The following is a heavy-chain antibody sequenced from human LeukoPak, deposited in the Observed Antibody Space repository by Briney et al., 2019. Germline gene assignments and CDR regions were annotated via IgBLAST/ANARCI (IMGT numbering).Heavy chain of an antibody. CDR3: AKEGYSYGHRHQGGPLFDY. J-gene: IGHJ4*02. V-gene: IGHV3-66*01. Sequence: GGSLRLSCAASGLTVSSNFMTWVRQAPGKGLEWVSVIDSGDSTYYADSVKGRFTVSRDGSKNTLYLQMNSLRAEDTAVYYCAKEGYSYGHRHQGGPLFDYWGQGTLVTVSS. CDR1: GLTVSSNF. CDR2: IDSGDST. D-gene: IGHD5-18*01.